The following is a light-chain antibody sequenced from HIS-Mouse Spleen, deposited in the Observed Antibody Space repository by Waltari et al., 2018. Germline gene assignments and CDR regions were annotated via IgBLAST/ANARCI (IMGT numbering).Light chain of an antibody. CDR1: SSDVGSYNR. J-gene: IGLJ2*01. Sequence: QSALTQPPSVSGSPGRSVTLSCTGTSSDVGSYNRVSWYQQPPGTAPKLMIYEVSNRPSGVPDRFSGSKSGNTASLTISGLQAEDEADYYCSLYTSSSTLVFGGGTKLTVL. V-gene: IGLV2-18*01. CDR2: EVS. CDR3: SLYTSSSTLV.